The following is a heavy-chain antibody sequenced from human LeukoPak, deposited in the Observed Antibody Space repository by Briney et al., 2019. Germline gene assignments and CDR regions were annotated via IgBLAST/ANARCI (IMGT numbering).Heavy chain of an antibody. V-gene: IGHV2-70*11. J-gene: IGHJ4*02. Sequence: SGPSLAKPTPTLTLTCTFSGFSLSTRGMGVSWIRQLPGNALEYLARIECDDDKYYSTSLKTRLTISKDTSKNQVVLTMTNMDPVDTATYYCARIGLSRSYPTFDYWGQGTLVTVSS. CDR1: GFSLSTRGMG. D-gene: IGHD1-26*01. CDR2: IECDDDK. CDR3: ARIGLSRSYPTFDY.